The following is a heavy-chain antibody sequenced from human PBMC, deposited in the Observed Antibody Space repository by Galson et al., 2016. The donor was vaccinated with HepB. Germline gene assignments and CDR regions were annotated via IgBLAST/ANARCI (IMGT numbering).Heavy chain of an antibody. CDR1: GFTFNNYG. J-gene: IGHJ6*02. Sequence: SPRLSCAASGFTFNNYGMHWVHQAPGKGLEWVALIWYDGRNKYYADSVKGRFTISRDNSKNTLYLQMNSLRAEDTAVYYCVRDRAARDTVYYYGMDVWGQGATVTVSS. V-gene: IGHV3-33*01. CDR2: IWYDGRNK. CDR3: VRDRAARDTVYYYGMDV. D-gene: IGHD6-25*01.